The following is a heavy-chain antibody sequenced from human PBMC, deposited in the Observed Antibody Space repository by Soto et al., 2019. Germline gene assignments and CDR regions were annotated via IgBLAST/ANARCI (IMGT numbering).Heavy chain of an antibody. CDR3: ATVGSRENYYYGMDV. Sequence: ASVKVSCKVSGYTLTELSMQWVRQAPGKGLEWMGGFDPEDGETIYAQKFQGRVTMTEDTSTDTAYMELSSLRSEDTAVYYCATVGSRENYYYGMDVWGQGTTVTVSS. D-gene: IGHD3-10*01. CDR2: FDPEDGET. CDR1: GYTLTELS. J-gene: IGHJ6*02. V-gene: IGHV1-24*01.